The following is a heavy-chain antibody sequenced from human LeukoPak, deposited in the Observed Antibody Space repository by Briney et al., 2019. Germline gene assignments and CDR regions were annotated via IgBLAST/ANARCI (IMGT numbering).Heavy chain of an antibody. D-gene: IGHD4/OR15-4a*01. J-gene: IGHJ3*02. V-gene: IGHV4-4*07. CDR3: ARDVALDYRNLVTDALDI. CDR1: GDSVSDYY. Sequence: PSETLSLACTVSGDSVSDYYWGWVRQPAGKGLEWIGRIYNVGSTSYSPSLKCRVTMSLDTSKNQFSLKLTSVTAADTAVYYCARDVALDYRNLVTDALDIWGPGTMVTVSS. CDR2: IYNVGST.